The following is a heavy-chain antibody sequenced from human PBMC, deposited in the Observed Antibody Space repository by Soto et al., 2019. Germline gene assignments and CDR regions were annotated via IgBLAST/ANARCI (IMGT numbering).Heavy chain of an antibody. D-gene: IGHD6-19*01. CDR2: SRNKAYRYIT. CDR1: GFIFHEHG. V-gene: IGHV3-72*01. Sequence: PGGSLRLSCVASGFIFHEHGMHWVRQDPGKGLEWVGRSRNKAYRYITEYDASVKGRITNSRDDSRNSMFLQMNSLKTEDTAVYFCTRGYNNGWYFDVWGQGALVTVSS. CDR3: TRGYNNGWYFDV. J-gene: IGHJ4*02.